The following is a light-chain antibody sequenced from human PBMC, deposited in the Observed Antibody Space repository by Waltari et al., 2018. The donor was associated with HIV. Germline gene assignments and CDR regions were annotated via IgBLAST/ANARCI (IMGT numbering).Light chain of an antibody. CDR1: SSDIGRYTY. V-gene: IGLV2-14*01. CDR3: SSHKSSDSWV. CDR2: EVT. Sequence: QSALTQPASVSGSPGQSITISCTGTSSDIGRYTYVSWYQQYPGKAPKLIIYEVTNRPSGASNRFSGSKSGNTASLTISGLQTEDEADYYCSSHKSSDSWVFGGGTKLTVL. J-gene: IGLJ3*02.